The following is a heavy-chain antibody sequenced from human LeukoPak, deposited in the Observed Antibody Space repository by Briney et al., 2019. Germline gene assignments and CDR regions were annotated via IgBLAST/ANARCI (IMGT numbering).Heavy chain of an antibody. V-gene: IGHV3-23*01. CDR2: MSGSGGGT. CDR1: GFTFSNYA. CDR3: AKGVHRGGGHFDY. Sequence: GGSLRLSCAASGFTFSNYAINWVRQAPGKGLEWVSAMSGSGGGTYYADSVKGRFTISRDNSKNTLYLQMNSLRAEDTAVYYCAKGVHRGGGHFDYWGQGTLVTVSS. J-gene: IGHJ4*02. D-gene: IGHD1-1*01.